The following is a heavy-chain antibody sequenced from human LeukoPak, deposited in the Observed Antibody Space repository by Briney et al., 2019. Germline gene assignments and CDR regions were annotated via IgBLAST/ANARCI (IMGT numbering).Heavy chain of an antibody. CDR3: AGTTVVTPGSDI. CDR2: IYHSGST. CDR1: GGTISSGGYY. D-gene: IGHD4-23*01. J-gene: IGHJ3*02. Sequence: SETLSLTCTVSGGTISSGGYYWSWIRQPPGKGLEWIGYIYHSGSTYYNPSLKSRVTISVDRSKNQFSLKLSSVTAADTAVYYCAGTTVVTPGSDIWGQGTMVTVCS. V-gene: IGHV4-30-2*01.